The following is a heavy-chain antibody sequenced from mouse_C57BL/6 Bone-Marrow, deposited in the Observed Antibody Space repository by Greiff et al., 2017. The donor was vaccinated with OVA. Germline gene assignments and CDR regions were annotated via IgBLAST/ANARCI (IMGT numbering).Heavy chain of an antibody. CDR2: SRNKANDYTT. V-gene: IGHV7-1*01. J-gene: IGHJ3*01. D-gene: IGHD2-4*01. CDR3: ARDAGDYRFAY. CDR1: GFTFSDFY. Sequence: EVQVVESGGGLVQSGRSLRLSCATSGFTFSDFYMEWVRQAPGKGLEWIAASRNKANDYTTEYSASVKGRFIVSRDTSQSILYLQMNALRAEDTAIYYCARDAGDYRFAYWGQGTLVTVSA.